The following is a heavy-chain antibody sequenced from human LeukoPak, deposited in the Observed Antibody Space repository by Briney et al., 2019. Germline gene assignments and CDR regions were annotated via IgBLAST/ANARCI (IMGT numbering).Heavy chain of an antibody. D-gene: IGHD3-10*01. J-gene: IGHJ5*02. CDR1: GGSFSGYY. CDR2: INHSGST. V-gene: IGHV4-34*01. CDR3: ARYWFAKAFDP. Sequence: SETLSLTCAVYGGSFSGYYWSWIRQPPGKGLEWIGEINHSGSTNYNPSLKSRVTISVDTSKNQFSLKLSSVTAADTAVYYCARYWFAKAFDPWGQGTLVTVSS.